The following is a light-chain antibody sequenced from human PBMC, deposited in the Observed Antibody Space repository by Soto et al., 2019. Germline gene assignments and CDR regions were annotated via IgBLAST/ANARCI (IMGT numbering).Light chain of an antibody. V-gene: IGKV3-20*01. Sequence: EIVLTQSPGTLSLSPGERATLSCRASQSVSSRSLAWYQQKPGQAPRLLIYGASNRATGIPDRFSGSGSGTDFTLTISRLEPEDFAVYYCQQYGGSPLTFGGGTKVEIE. CDR1: QSVSSRS. J-gene: IGKJ4*01. CDR2: GAS. CDR3: QQYGGSPLT.